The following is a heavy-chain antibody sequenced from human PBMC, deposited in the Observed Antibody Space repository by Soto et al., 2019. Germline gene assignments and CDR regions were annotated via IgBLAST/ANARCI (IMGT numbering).Heavy chain of an antibody. Sequence: EVQLLESGGGLVQPGGSLRRSCEASGFTFSTYWMHWIRQAPGKGLVWVSRINSDGSSTNYADSVKGRVTISRDNAKNTLYLQMNSLRSEDTAVYYCVRDFEYWGQGTLVTVSS. CDR1: GFTFSTYW. CDR2: INSDGSST. CDR3: VRDFEY. V-gene: IGHV3-74*01. J-gene: IGHJ4*02.